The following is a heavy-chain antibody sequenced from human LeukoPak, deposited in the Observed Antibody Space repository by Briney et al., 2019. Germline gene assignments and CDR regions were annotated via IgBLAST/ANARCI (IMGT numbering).Heavy chain of an antibody. CDR2: ISYDGSNK. CDR3: ARLYGDYGNAFDI. V-gene: IGHV3-30-3*01. CDR1: GFTFSSYW. Sequence: PGGSLRLSCAASGFTFSSYWMHWVRQAPGKGLDWVAIISYDGSNKYYADSVQGRFTISRDNSKNTLYLQMNSLRGDDTAVYYCARLYGDYGNAFDIWGQGTMVTVSS. D-gene: IGHD4-17*01. J-gene: IGHJ3*02.